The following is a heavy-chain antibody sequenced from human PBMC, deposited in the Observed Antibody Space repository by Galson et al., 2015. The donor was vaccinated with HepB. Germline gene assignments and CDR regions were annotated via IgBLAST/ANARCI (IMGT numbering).Heavy chain of an antibody. CDR2: INPIFRVS. V-gene: IGHV1-69*01. CDR3: ATEGKNTDLWLDP. CDR1: GGTFRTSS. Sequence: VKVSCKASGGTFRTSSILWVRQAPGQGLEWVGGINPIFRVSNYAQRSQGRVTITADESATTAYMELTSLRSEDTAIYYCATEGKNTDLWLDPWGQGTLLIVSS. D-gene: IGHD2/OR15-2a*01. J-gene: IGHJ5*02.